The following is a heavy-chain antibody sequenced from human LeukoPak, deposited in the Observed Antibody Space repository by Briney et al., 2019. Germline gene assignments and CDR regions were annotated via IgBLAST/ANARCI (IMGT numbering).Heavy chain of an antibody. V-gene: IGHV5-51*01. Sequence: HGESLKISCKGSGYSFTSYWIGWVRQMPGKGLEWMGIIYPGDSDTRYSPSFQGQVTISADKSISTAYLQWSSLKASDTAMHYCASKLRDFWSGYGDAFDIWGQGTMVTVSS. CDR2: IYPGDSDT. D-gene: IGHD3-3*01. CDR1: GYSFTSYW. J-gene: IGHJ3*02. CDR3: ASKLRDFWSGYGDAFDI.